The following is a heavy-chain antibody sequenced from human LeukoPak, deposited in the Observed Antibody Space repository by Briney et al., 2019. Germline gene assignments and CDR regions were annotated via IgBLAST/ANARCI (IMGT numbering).Heavy chain of an antibody. V-gene: IGHV4-4*02. D-gene: IGHD4-17*01. CDR2: IYHSGNT. CDR1: GGSISSNNW. J-gene: IGHJ5*01. Sequence: PSETLSLTCTVSGGSISSNNWWSWVRQPPGKGLEWIGEIYHSGNTNYNPSLKSRVTISVDKSNNQFSLELSSVTAADTAVYYCAREKSTVTAGFDFWGQGTLVTVSS. CDR3: AREKSTVTAGFDF.